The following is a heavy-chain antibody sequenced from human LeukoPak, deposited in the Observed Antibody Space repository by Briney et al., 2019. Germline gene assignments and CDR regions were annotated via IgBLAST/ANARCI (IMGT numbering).Heavy chain of an antibody. V-gene: IGHV1-8*01. D-gene: IGHD2-2*01. CDR3: ARGPSFRTRKPNLLNWFDP. CDR1: GYTFTSYD. J-gene: IGHJ5*02. Sequence: ASVKVSRKASGYTFTSYDINWVRQATGQGLEWMGWMNPNSGNTGYAQKFQGRVTMTRNTSISTAYMELSSLRSEDTAVYYCARGPSFRTRKPNLLNWFDPWGQGTLVTVSS. CDR2: MNPNSGNT.